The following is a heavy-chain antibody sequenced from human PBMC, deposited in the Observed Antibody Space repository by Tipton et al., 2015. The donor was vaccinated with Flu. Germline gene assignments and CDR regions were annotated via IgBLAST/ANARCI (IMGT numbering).Heavy chain of an antibody. J-gene: IGHJ4*02. CDR2: IYYSGST. V-gene: IGHV4-39*07. CDR3: ARSSSGLGRCDS. CDR1: GGSIISSSYY. Sequence: TLSLTCIVSGGSIISSSYYWDWIRQPPGKGLEWIGSIYYSGSTYYNPSFKSRVTISVDTSKNQFSLKVRSVTAADTAVYYCARSSSGLGRCDSWGQGTLVTVSS. D-gene: IGHD6-19*01.